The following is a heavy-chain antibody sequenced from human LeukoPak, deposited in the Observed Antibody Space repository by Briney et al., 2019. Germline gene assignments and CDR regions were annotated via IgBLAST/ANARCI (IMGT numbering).Heavy chain of an antibody. V-gene: IGHV3-9*01. CDR3: ALTGAFDI. D-gene: IGHD4-11*01. J-gene: IGHJ3*02. Sequence: GGSLRLSCAASGFTFDDYAMHWVRQAPVKVLEWVSGISWNSGSIGYADSVKGRFTISRDNAKNSLYLQMNSLRAEDTALYYCALTGAFDIWGQGTMVTVSS. CDR1: GFTFDDYA. CDR2: ISWNSGSI.